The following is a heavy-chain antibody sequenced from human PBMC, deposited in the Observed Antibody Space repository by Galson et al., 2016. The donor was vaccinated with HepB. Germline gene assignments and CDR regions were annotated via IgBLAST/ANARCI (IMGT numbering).Heavy chain of an antibody. CDR3: AKESDCTNGVCPLQH. J-gene: IGHJ1*01. V-gene: IGHV3-43*01. Sequence: SLRLSCAASGFTFDDYTMHWVRQAPGKGLEWVSLISWDGGSTYYADSVKGRFTISRDNSKNSLYLQMNSLRTEDTALYYCAKESDCTNGVCPLQHWGQGTLVTVSS. CDR1: GFTFDDYT. D-gene: IGHD2-8*01. CDR2: ISWDGGST.